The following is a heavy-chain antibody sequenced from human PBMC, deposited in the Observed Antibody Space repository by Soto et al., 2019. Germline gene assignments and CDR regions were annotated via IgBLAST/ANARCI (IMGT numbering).Heavy chain of an antibody. V-gene: IGHV1-3*01. Sequence: HVLLVQSGAEVKKPGASVEVSCQTSGYTFTTYAVHWVRQAPGESLEWLGWINPDNGNTKYSRKFQDRVTITRDTSARTAYMELSSLTSADTAVYYCARGGTLARNFDWILGGDYWGRGTLVTVSS. CDR3: ARGGTLARNFDWILGGDY. D-gene: IGHD3-9*01. J-gene: IGHJ4*02. CDR2: INPDNGNT. CDR1: GYTFTTYA.